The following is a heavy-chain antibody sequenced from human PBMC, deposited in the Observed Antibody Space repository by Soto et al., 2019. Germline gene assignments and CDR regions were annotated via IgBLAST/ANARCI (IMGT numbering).Heavy chain of an antibody. CDR1: GGSISSSY. CDR3: ARGGYSSSWTYYYYYGMDV. D-gene: IGHD6-13*01. Sequence: KSSETLSLTCSVSGGSISSSYWSWIRQPPGKGLEWIGYISYSGSTTYNPSLKSRVTISVDTSKNQFSLKLSSVTAADTAVYYCARGGYSSSWTYYYYYGMDVWGQGTTVTVSS. V-gene: IGHV4-59*12. CDR2: ISYSGST. J-gene: IGHJ6*02.